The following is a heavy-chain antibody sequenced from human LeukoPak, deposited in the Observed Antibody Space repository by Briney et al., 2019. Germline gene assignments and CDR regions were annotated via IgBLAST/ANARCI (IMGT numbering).Heavy chain of an antibody. D-gene: IGHD6-6*01. J-gene: IGHJ5*02. Sequence: ASVKVSCKASGYTFTSYGISWVRQAPGQGLEWMGWINPNSGGTNYAQKFQGRVTMTRDTSISTAYMELSRLRSDDTAVYYCAREKWYSSSSRWFDPWGQGTLVTVSS. V-gene: IGHV1-2*02. CDR2: INPNSGGT. CDR1: GYTFTSYG. CDR3: AREKWYSSSSRWFDP.